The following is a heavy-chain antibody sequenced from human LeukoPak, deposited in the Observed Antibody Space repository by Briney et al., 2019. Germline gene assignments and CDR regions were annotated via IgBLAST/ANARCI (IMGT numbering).Heavy chain of an antibody. CDR3: ARELRLLEWLNPAVGYYYYMDV. CDR1: GGSISSSSYY. V-gene: IGHV4-39*07. J-gene: IGHJ6*03. Sequence: PSETLSLTCTVSGGSISSSSYYWGWIRQPPGKGLEWIGSIYYSGSTYYNPSLKSRVTISVDTSKNQFSLKLSSVTAADTAVYYCARELRLLEWLNPAVGYYYYMDVWGKGTTVTVSS. D-gene: IGHD3-3*01. CDR2: IYYSGST.